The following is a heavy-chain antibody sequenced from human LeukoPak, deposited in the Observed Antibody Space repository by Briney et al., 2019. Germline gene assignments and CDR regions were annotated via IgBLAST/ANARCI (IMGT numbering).Heavy chain of an antibody. CDR2: INPNSGGT. D-gene: IGHD6-6*01. V-gene: IGHV1-2*02. Sequence: ASVKVSCKVSGYTLTELSMHWVRQAPGQGLEWMGWINPNSGGTNYAQKFQGRVTMTRGTSISTAYMELSRLRSDDTAVYYCARAGGSIAAPSPFDPWGQGTLVTVSS. J-gene: IGHJ5*02. CDR3: ARAGGSIAAPSPFDP. CDR1: GYTLTELS.